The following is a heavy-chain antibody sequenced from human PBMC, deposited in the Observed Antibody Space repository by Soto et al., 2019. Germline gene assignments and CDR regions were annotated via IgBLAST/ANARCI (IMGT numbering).Heavy chain of an antibody. CDR1: GGSFRGYD. J-gene: IGHJ3*02. CDR2: INHSGST. D-gene: IGHD6-19*01. Sequence: SETLSLTCAVYGGSFRGYDWGWTAQPPGKGLEWIGEINHSGSTNYNPSLKSRVTISVDTSKNQFSLKLSSVTAADTAVYYCAREGYIGIAVAGSPENAFDIWGQGTMV. CDR3: AREGYIGIAVAGSPENAFDI. V-gene: IGHV4-34*01.